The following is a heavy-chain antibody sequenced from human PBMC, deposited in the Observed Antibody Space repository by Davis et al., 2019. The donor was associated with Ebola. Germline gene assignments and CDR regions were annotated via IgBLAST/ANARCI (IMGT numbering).Heavy chain of an antibody. Sequence: ASVKVSCKASGYTFTGYYMHWVRQAPGQGLEWMGWISAYNGNTNYAQKLQGRVTITADKSTSTAYMELSSLRSEDTAVYYCAIMSGAIDYWGQGTLVTVSS. V-gene: IGHV1-18*04. CDR1: GYTFTGYY. CDR3: AIMSGAIDY. D-gene: IGHD1-26*01. CDR2: ISAYNGNT. J-gene: IGHJ4*02.